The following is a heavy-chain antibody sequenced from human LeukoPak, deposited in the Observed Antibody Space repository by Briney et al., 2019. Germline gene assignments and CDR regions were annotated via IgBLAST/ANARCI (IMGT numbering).Heavy chain of an antibody. CDR1: GGSISSSNW. Sequence: GTLSLTCAVSGGSISSSNWWSWVRQPPGKGLEWIGEIYHSGSTNYNPSLKSRVTISVDKSKNQFSLKLSSVTAADTAVYYCARAPPYYYYGMDVWGQGTTVTVSS. J-gene: IGHJ6*02. V-gene: IGHV4-4*02. CDR3: ARAPPYYYYGMDV. CDR2: IYHSGST.